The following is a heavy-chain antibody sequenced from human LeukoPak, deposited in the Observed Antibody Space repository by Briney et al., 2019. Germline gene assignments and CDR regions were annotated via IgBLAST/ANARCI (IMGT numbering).Heavy chain of an antibody. J-gene: IGHJ4*02. CDR3: ARDREDYDYVWGSYRYTRSFDY. D-gene: IGHD3-16*02. Sequence: GGSLRLSCAASGFTFDDYGMSWVRQAPGKGLEWVANIKQDGSEKYYVDSVKGRFTISRDNAKNSLYLQMNSLRAEDTAVYYCARDREDYDYVWGSYRYTRSFDYWGQGTLVTVSS. CDR2: IKQDGSEK. CDR1: GFTFDDYG. V-gene: IGHV3-7*01.